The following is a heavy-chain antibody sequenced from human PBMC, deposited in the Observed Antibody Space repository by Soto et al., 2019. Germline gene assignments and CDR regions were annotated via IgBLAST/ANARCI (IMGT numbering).Heavy chain of an antibody. Sequence: GSLRLSCEGFGFTLSDHYMDWVRQAPGKGLEWVGRTRNRANSYATEYAASVKGRFTISRDDSRNSVYLQMSSLKTEDTAGYYCASYFGYTYGVWGQGTLVTVSS. CDR3: ASYFGYTYGV. V-gene: IGHV3-72*01. D-gene: IGHD5-18*01. CDR2: TRNRANSYAT. CDR1: GFTLSDHY. J-gene: IGHJ4*02.